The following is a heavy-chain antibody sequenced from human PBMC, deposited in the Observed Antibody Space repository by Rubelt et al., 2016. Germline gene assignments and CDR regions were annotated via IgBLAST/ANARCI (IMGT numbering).Heavy chain of an antibody. CDR1: GGSISSHY. CDR2: IYYSGST. V-gene: IGHV4-59*11. J-gene: IGHJ4*02. D-gene: IGHD6-19*01. CDR3: ARRSPVAAGRNFDS. Sequence: QVQLQGSGPGLVKPSETLSLTCTVSGGSISSHYWSWIRQPPGKGLEWIGYIYYSGSTNYNPSLKGRVAISVDTSKNQCSLKLGSVTAADTAVYYCARRSPVAAGRNFDSWGQGTLVTVSS.